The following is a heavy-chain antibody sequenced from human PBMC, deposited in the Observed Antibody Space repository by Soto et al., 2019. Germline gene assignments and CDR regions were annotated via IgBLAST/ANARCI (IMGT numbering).Heavy chain of an antibody. V-gene: IGHV3-72*01. Sequence: PGGSLRLSCAASGFTFSDHYMDWVRQAPGKGLEWVARTRNKANSHTTEYAASVKGRFTISRDDSKNSLYLEMNSLKTEDTAVYYCAMVRLSSGWFPFDYWGQGTLVTVSS. J-gene: IGHJ4*02. CDR3: AMVRLSSGWFPFDY. CDR2: TRNKANSHTT. D-gene: IGHD6-19*01. CDR1: GFTFSDHY.